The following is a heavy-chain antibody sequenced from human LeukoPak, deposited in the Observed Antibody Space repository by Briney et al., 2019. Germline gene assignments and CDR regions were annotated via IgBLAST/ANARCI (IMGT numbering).Heavy chain of an antibody. Sequence: SQTLSLTCAISGGTVSSNSAAWNWIGQAPSRGLEWLGRTYYRSKWYNDYAVSVKSRITINPDTSKNQFSLQLNSVTPEDTAVYYCARAPRGIFDYWGQGTLVTVSS. V-gene: IGHV6-1*01. CDR1: GGTVSSNSAA. D-gene: IGHD3-16*01. CDR3: ARAPRGIFDY. CDR2: TYYRSKWYN. J-gene: IGHJ4*02.